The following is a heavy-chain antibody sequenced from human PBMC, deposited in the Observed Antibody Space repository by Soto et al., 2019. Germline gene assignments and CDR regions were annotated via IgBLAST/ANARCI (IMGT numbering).Heavy chain of an antibody. CDR3: ARTMDWNDGVFMY. V-gene: IGHV1-18*01. CDR2: ISPYSANT. D-gene: IGHD1-1*01. CDR1: GYTFTSFG. Sequence: QVQLVQSGAEVKEPGASVKVSCKTSGYTFTSFGISWVRQAPGQGLEWMGWISPYSANTNYAQKFQGRVTLTTDTSTSTAYLELRSLRSDETAVYYCARTMDWNDGVFMYWGQGTLVTVSS. J-gene: IGHJ4*02.